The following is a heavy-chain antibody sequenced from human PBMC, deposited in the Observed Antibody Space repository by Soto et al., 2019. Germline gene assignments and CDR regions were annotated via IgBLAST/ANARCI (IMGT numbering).Heavy chain of an antibody. CDR3: ARISLTYSSSWYVRRFDP. V-gene: IGHV1-3*01. J-gene: IGHJ5*02. D-gene: IGHD6-13*01. CDR2: INACNGNT. CDR1: GYTFTSYA. Sequence: ASVKVSCKASGYTFTSYAMHWVRQAPGQRLEWMGWINACNGNTKYSQKLQGRVTITTDTSTSTAYMELRSLRSDDTAVYYCARISLTYSSSWYVRRFDPWGQGTLVTVSS.